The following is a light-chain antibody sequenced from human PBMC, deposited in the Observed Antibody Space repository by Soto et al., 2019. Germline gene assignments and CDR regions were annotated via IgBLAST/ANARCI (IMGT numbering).Light chain of an antibody. Sequence: SYELTQPPSVSVAPGKTARITCGGNNIGSKSVHWYQQKPGQAPVLVIYYDSDRSSGIPERFSGSNSGNTATLTISRVEAGDEADYYCQVWDSSSVLFGGGTKLTVL. J-gene: IGLJ2*01. CDR2: YDS. CDR1: NIGSKS. V-gene: IGLV3-21*04. CDR3: QVWDSSSVL.